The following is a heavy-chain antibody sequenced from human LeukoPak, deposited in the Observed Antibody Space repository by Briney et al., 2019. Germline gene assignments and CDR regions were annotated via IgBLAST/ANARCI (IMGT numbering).Heavy chain of an antibody. Sequence: PGGSLRLSCAASGFTFSSYWMSWVRQAPGKWLEWVANIKQDGSEKYYVDSVKGRFTISRDNAKNSLYLQMTSLRAEDTAVYYCARPPSGYSSGWNPHYFDYWGQGTLVTVSS. J-gene: IGHJ4*02. CDR1: GFTFSSYW. CDR2: IKQDGSEK. CDR3: ARPPSGYSSGWNPHYFDY. V-gene: IGHV3-7*01. D-gene: IGHD6-19*01.